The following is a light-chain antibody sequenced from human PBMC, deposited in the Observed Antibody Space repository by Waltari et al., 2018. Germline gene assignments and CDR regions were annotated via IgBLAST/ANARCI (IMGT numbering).Light chain of an antibody. J-gene: IGKJ1*01. CDR3: QQYYSYPRT. CDR1: QGISSY. V-gene: IGKV1-8*01. Sequence: AIRITQSPSSLSAPTGDRVTITCRASQGISSYLAWYQQKPGKAPKLLIYAASTLQSGVPSRFSGSGSGTDFTLTISCLQSEDFATYYCQQYYSYPRTFGQGTKVEIK. CDR2: AAS.